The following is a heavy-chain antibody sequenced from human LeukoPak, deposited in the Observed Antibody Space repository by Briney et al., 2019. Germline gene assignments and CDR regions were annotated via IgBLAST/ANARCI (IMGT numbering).Heavy chain of an antibody. CDR2: LYYSGST. D-gene: IGHD3-3*01. CDR3: ARGSGITIFGVVNDAFDI. J-gene: IGHJ3*02. CDR1: GGSISSSSYY. V-gene: IGHV4-39*07. Sequence: SETLSLTCTVSGGSISSSSYYWGWIRQPPGTGLEWIGSLYYSGSTYYNPSLKSRVTISVDTSKNQFSLKLSSVTAADTAVYYCARGSGITIFGVVNDAFDIWGQGTMVTVSS.